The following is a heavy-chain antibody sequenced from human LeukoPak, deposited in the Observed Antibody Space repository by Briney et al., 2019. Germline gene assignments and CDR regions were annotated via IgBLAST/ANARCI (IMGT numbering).Heavy chain of an antibody. V-gene: IGHV3-7*03. CDR2: IKVDGSEK. D-gene: IGHD1-1*01. Sequence: GGSLRLSCAASGFTFSNFWMSWVRQAPGKGLEWVANIKVDGSEKYYADSVKGRFTISRDNAENSLYLQMNSLRAEDTAVYYCARETGTTGEAFDYWGQGTQVTVSS. CDR1: GFTFSNFW. J-gene: IGHJ4*02. CDR3: ARETGTTGEAFDY.